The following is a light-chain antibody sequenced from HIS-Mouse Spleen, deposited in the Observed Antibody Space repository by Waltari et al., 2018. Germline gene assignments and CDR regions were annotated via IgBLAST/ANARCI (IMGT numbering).Light chain of an antibody. Sequence: QSVLTQPPSASGTPGQRVTISCSGSSSHIGSNTVNWYQQLPGTAPKLLIYSNNQRPSGVPDRFSGSKSGTSASLAISGLQPEDEADYYCAAWDDSLNGPVFGGGTKLTVL. CDR3: AAWDDSLNGPV. CDR2: SNN. J-gene: IGLJ3*02. V-gene: IGLV1-44*01. CDR1: SSHIGSNT.